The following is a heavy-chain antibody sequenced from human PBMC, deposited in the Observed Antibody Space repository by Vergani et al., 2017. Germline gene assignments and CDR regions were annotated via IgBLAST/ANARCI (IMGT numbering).Heavy chain of an antibody. Sequence: QVQLVQSGAEVKKPESSVKVSCKASGGTFSSYAISWVRQAPGQGLEWMGGIIPMFGTANYAQKFQGRVTITADESTSTAYMELGSLRSEDTAVYYCAGGTNTITIFGVVFPPGMDVWGQGTTVTVSS. CDR2: IIPMFGTA. V-gene: IGHV1-69*01. CDR1: GGTFSSYA. D-gene: IGHD3-3*01. CDR3: AGGTNTITIFGVVFPPGMDV. J-gene: IGHJ6*02.